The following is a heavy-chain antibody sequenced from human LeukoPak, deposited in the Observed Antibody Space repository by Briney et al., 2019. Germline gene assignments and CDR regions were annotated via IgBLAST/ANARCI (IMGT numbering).Heavy chain of an antibody. J-gene: IGHJ3*02. D-gene: IGHD3-10*01. CDR1: GGSISSSSYY. Sequence: PSETLSLTCTVSGGSISSSSYYWGWIRQPPGKGLEWIGSIYYSGSTYYNPSLKSRVTISVDTSKNQFSLKLSSVTAADTAVYYCAREGVYGSGSYGAFDIWGQGTMVTVSS. CDR2: IYYSGST. CDR3: AREGVYGSGSYGAFDI. V-gene: IGHV4-39*07.